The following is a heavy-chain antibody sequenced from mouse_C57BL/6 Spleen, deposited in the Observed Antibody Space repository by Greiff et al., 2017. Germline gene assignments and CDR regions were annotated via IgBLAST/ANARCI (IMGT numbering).Heavy chain of an antibody. V-gene: IGHV2-9-1*01. Sequence: QVQLKESGPGLVAPSQSLSITCTVSGFSLTSYAISWVRQPPGKGLEWLGVIWTGGGTNYNSALKSRLSISKDNAKSQVFLKMNSLQTDDTARYYCARDVDGYYNENAMDYWGQGTSVTVSS. CDR1: GFSLTSYA. J-gene: IGHJ4*01. CDR3: ARDVDGYYNENAMDY. D-gene: IGHD2-3*01. CDR2: IWTGGGT.